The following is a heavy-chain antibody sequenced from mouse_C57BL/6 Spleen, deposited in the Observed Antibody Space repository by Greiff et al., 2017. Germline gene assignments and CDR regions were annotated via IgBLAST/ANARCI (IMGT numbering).Heavy chain of an antibody. CDR2: IDPEDGDT. CDR1: GFNINDYY. Sequence: VQLQQPGAELVRPGASVKLSCTASGFNINDYYMHWVKQRPEQGLEWIGRIDPEDGDTEYAPKFQGKATMTADTSSNTAYLQLSSLTSEDTAVYYCTFGHYYYGSSYGYWGQGTTLTVSS. D-gene: IGHD1-1*01. CDR3: TFGHYYYGSSYGY. V-gene: IGHV14-1*01. J-gene: IGHJ2*01.